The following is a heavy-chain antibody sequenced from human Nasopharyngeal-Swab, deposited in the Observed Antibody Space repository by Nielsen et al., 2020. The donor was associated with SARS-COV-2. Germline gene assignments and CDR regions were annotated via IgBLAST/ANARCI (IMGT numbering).Heavy chain of an antibody. J-gene: IGHJ4*02. D-gene: IGHD3-9*01. Sequence: ESLKISCTVSGYSIRSDSYWGWIRQPPGKGLEWIGYMYHSGTTYYNPSLKSRVTIPRDTSKNQLSLTLTSVTAADTGVYYCARDVTGYLQCDSWGRGSLVTVSS. CDR1: GYSIRSDSY. CDR3: ARDVTGYLQCDS. V-gene: IGHV4-38-2*02. CDR2: MYHSGTT.